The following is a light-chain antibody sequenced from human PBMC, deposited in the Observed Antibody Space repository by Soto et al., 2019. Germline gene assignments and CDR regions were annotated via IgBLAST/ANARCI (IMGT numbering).Light chain of an antibody. Sequence: AIRMTQSPSSFSASTGDRVTITCRASQVISSYLAWYQQKPRKAPKLLIYKASTLKSGVPSRFSGSGSGTEFTLTISSLQPDDFATYYCQQYNTYSTFGQGTRLEIK. CDR1: QVISSY. CDR2: KAS. J-gene: IGKJ5*01. CDR3: QQYNTYST. V-gene: IGKV1-8*01.